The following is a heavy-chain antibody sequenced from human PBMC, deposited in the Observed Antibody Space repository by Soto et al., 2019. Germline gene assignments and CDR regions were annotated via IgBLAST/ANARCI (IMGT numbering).Heavy chain of an antibody. D-gene: IGHD6-19*01. J-gene: IGHJ6*02. Sequence: PGGSLRLSCAASGFTVSSNYMSWVRQAPGKGLEWVSVIYSGGSTYYADSVKGRFTISRDNSKSTLYLQMNSLRAEDTAVYYCARDWRSSSEGYYGMDVWGQGTTVTVSS. CDR3: ARDWRSSSEGYYGMDV. V-gene: IGHV3-53*01. CDR1: GFTVSSNY. CDR2: IYSGGST.